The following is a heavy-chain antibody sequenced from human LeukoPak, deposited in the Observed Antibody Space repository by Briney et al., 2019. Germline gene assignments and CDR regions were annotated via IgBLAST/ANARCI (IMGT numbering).Heavy chain of an antibody. Sequence: GGSLRLPCAASGFTFSSYSMNWVRQAPGKGLEWVSAISDSGGKTYYADSMKGRFTISRDNSKNTLYLQMNSLRAEDTAVYYCAKHGSGRYFDYWGQGTLVTVSS. CDR3: AKHGSGRYFDY. CDR1: GFTFSSYS. V-gene: IGHV3-23*01. D-gene: IGHD6-19*01. CDR2: ISDSGGKT. J-gene: IGHJ4*02.